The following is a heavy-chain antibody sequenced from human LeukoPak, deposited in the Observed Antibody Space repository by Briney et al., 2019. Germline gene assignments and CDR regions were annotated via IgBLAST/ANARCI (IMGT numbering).Heavy chain of an antibody. V-gene: IGHV4-39*01. Sequence: TSETLSLTCTVSGDSISSGTYYWGWIRQPPGKGLEWIGSFYYTGSTYYKPSLKSRVTISVDTSKRQFSLKLRSVTAADTAEYYCARLHWGSGGSGPFDYWGQGTVVTVSS. D-gene: IGHD7-27*01. CDR1: GDSISSGTYY. CDR2: FYYTGST. CDR3: ARLHWGSGGSGPFDY. J-gene: IGHJ4*02.